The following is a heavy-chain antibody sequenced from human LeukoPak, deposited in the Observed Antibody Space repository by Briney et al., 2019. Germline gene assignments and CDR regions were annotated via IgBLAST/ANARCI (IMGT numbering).Heavy chain of an antibody. D-gene: IGHD3-10*01. CDR1: GLTFSSHG. CDR3: ARDRAVSWFDS. V-gene: IGHV3-33*05. CDR2: ISLDGSKK. Sequence: GSLRLSCAASGLTFSSHGFHWVRQAPGKGLEWVTVISLDGSKKSYADSVKGRFTFSRDDSKNTLYLEMNSLRAEDTAVYYCARDRAVSWFDSWGLGTLVTVSS. J-gene: IGHJ5*01.